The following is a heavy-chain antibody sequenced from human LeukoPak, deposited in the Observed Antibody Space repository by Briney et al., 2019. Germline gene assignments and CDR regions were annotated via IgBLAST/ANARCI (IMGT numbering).Heavy chain of an antibody. J-gene: IGHJ5*02. V-gene: IGHV3-48*03. Sequence: GGSLRLSCEVSGFTFSSYEMNWVRQAPGKGLEWISYISSSGNNIHYADSMKGRFTISRDNSKNTLYLQMNSLRAEDTAVYYCARNRRDGYKNWFDPWGQGTLVTVSS. CDR3: ARNRRDGYKNWFDP. CDR1: GFTFSSYE. D-gene: IGHD5-24*01. CDR2: ISSSGNNI.